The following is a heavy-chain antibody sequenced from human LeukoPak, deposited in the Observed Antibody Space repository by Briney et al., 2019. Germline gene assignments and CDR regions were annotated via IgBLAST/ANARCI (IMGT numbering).Heavy chain of an antibody. D-gene: IGHD4-17*01. CDR2: IYGGGST. CDR1: GFSFSSSW. J-gene: IGHJ4*02. CDR3: ARGYTTVTTGYFDY. V-gene: IGHV3-53*01. Sequence: GGSLRLSCAASGFSFSSSWMSWVRQAPGKGLEWVSVIYGGGSTYYADSVKGRFTISRDNSKNTLYLQMNSLRAEDTAVYYCARGYTTVTTGYFDYWGQGTLVTVSS.